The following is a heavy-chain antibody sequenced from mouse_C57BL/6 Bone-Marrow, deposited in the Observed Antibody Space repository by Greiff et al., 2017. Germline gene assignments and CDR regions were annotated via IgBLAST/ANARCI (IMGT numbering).Heavy chain of an antibody. Sequence: QVQLQQSGAELVMPGASVKLSCKASGYTFTSYWMHWVKQRPGQGLEWIGEIDPSDSYTNYNQKFKGKSTLTVDKSSSTAYMQLSSLTSEDSAVYYCASGGDDYDEDFDYWGQGTTLTVSS. J-gene: IGHJ2*01. CDR1: GYTFTSYW. V-gene: IGHV1-69*01. D-gene: IGHD2-4*01. CDR3: ASGGDDYDEDFDY. CDR2: IDPSDSYT.